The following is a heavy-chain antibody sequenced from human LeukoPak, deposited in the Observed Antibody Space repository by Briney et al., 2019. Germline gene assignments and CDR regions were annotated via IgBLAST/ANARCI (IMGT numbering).Heavy chain of an antibody. CDR3: ARDHNGYNLLPHTVAY. Sequence: ASVKVSCKASGYTFASYGISWVRQAPGQGLEWMGWISAYNGNTNHAQKLQGRVIMTTDTSTSTAYMELRSLRSDDTAAYYCARDHNGYNLLPHTVAYWGQGTLVTVSS. J-gene: IGHJ4*02. D-gene: IGHD5-24*01. CDR2: ISAYNGNT. CDR1: GYTFASYG. V-gene: IGHV1-18*01.